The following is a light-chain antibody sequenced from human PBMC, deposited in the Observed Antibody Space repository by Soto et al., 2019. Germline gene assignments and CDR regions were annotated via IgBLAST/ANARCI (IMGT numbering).Light chain of an antibody. CDR2: GAS. CDR3: QQYNNWPPIT. V-gene: IGKV3-15*01. J-gene: IGKJ5*01. CDR1: QSVRSN. Sequence: EIVMTQSPATLSVCPGERATVSGRASQSVRSNSAWYQQKPGQAPRLLIYGASTRATGIPARFSGSGSGTEFTLTISSLQSEDFAVYYCQQYNNWPPITFGQGTRLEIK.